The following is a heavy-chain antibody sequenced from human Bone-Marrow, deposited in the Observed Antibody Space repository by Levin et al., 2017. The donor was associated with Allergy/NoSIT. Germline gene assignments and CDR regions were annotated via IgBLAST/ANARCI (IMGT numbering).Heavy chain of an antibody. D-gene: IGHD2-2*01. V-gene: IGHV3-53*01. Sequence: GGSLRLSCAVSGFSVSDNYMSWLRQAPGKGLEWVSIMYAGGSTYYADSVKGRFTISRDNSKNTLSLQMNSLRVEDTAVYYCASVSRASWRAFDIWGQGTMVTVSS. CDR1: GFSVSDNY. J-gene: IGHJ3*02. CDR3: ASVSRASWRAFDI. CDR2: MYAGGST.